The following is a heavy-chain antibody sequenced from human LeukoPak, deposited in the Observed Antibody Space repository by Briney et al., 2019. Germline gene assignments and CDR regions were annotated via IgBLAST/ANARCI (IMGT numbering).Heavy chain of an antibody. CDR3: ARDKGTSYLSSFDY. V-gene: IGHV4-34*01. CDR1: GGSFSGYY. D-gene: IGHD6-6*01. J-gene: IGHJ4*02. CDR2: INHSGST. Sequence: PSETLSLTCAVYGGSFSGYYWSWIRQPPGKGLEWIGEINHSGSTNYNPSLKSRVTISVDTYKNQFPLKLSSVTAADTAVYYCARDKGTSYLSSFDYWGQGTLVTVSS.